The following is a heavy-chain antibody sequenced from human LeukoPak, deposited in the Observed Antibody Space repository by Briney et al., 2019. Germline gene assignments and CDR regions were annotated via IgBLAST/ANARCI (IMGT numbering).Heavy chain of an antibody. D-gene: IGHD5-12*01. CDR3: AREWMEEVDAFDI. J-gene: IGHJ3*02. CDR2: IYYSGST. CDR1: GGSISSYY. Sequence: KPSETLSLTCTVSGGSISSYYWSWIRQPPGKGLEWIGYIYYSGSTNYNPSLKSRVTISVDTSKNQFSLKLSSVTAADTAVYYCAREWMEEVDAFDIWGQGTMVTVSS. V-gene: IGHV4-59*01.